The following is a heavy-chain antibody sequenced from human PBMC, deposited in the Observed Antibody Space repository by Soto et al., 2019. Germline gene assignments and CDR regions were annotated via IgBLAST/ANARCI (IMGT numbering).Heavy chain of an antibody. CDR1: GGSFSGYY. J-gene: IGHJ5*02. V-gene: IGHV4-34*01. Sequence: QVRLQQWGTGLLKSSETLSLTCAVYGGSFSGYYWSWLRQPPGKGLEWIGEINHSGSTNYNPSLKIRVTISVDTSNNQFALKLTSITAADTGVYYCATANWSHHYCGPWGQGTLVTVSS. CDR2: INHSGST. CDR3: ATANWSHHYCGP. D-gene: IGHD1-1*01.